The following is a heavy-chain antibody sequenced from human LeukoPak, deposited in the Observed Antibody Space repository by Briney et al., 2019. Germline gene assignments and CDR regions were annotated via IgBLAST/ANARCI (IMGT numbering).Heavy chain of an antibody. J-gene: IGHJ4*02. Sequence: PGGSLRLSCAASGFTFSSYAMHWVRQAPGKGLEYVSAISSNGGSTYCANSVKGRFTISRDNSKNTLYLQMGSLRAEDMAVYYCARSHTVTTYYFDYWGQGTLVTVSS. CDR1: GFTFSSYA. V-gene: IGHV3-64*01. CDR3: ARSHTVTTYYFDY. CDR2: ISSNGGST. D-gene: IGHD4-17*01.